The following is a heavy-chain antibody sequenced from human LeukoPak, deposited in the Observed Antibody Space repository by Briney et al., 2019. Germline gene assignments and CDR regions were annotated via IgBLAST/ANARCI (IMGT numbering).Heavy chain of an antibody. J-gene: IGHJ4*02. CDR1: GFTFRSYS. CDR2: ISSSSSTI. Sequence: GGSLRLSCAASGFTFRSYSMNWVRQAPGKGLEWVSYISSSSSTIYYADSVKGRFTISRDNAKNSLYLQMNSLRDEDTAVYYCARGLWFGELLPLGFDYWGQGTLVTVSS. V-gene: IGHV3-48*02. CDR3: ARGLWFGELLPLGFDY. D-gene: IGHD3-10*01.